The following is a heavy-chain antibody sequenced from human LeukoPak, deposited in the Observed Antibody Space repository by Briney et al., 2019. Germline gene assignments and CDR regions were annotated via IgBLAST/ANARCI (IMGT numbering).Heavy chain of an antibody. J-gene: IGHJ6*03. V-gene: IGHV3-48*01. CDR1: GFTFIKYS. CDR2: ISSSGSTI. Sequence: PGGSLRLSCAASGFTFIKYSMTWVRQAPGKGLEWVSYISSSGSTIYYADSVKGRFTISRDNSKNTLYLQMNSLRPEDTAVYYCARAHLSSSSTDYMDVWGKGTTVTVSS. CDR3: ARAHLSSSSTDYMDV. D-gene: IGHD6-6*01.